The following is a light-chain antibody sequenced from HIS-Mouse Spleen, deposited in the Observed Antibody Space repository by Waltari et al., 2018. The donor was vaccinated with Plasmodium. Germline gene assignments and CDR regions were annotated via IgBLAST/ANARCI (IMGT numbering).Light chain of an antibody. CDR3: QQYNNWSFT. Sequence: EIVMTQSPATLSVSPGERATLSCRASQSVSSNLAWYQQKPGQAPRLLIYGASTRATGIPARCIGSGSGTEFTLTISSLQSEDFAVYDCQQYNNWSFTFGPGTKVDIK. V-gene: IGKV3-15*01. CDR1: QSVSSN. J-gene: IGKJ3*01. CDR2: GAS.